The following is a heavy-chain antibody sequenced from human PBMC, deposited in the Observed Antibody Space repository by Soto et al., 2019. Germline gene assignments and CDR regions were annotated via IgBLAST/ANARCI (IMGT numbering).Heavy chain of an antibody. D-gene: IGHD6-6*01. CDR3: ARGGAARPLYYYYYMDV. CDR2: IYYSGST. CDR1: RGSISSYY. Sequence: SETLSLTCTVSRGSISSYYWSWIRQPPGKGLEWIGYIYYSGSTNYNPSLKSRVTISVDTSKNQFSLKLSSVTAADTAVYYCARGGAARPLYYYYYMDVWGKGTTVTVSS. V-gene: IGHV4-59*01. J-gene: IGHJ6*03.